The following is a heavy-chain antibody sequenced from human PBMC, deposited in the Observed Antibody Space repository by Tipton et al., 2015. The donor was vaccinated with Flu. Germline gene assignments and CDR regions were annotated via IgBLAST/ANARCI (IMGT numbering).Heavy chain of an antibody. CDR2: INPSGGST. Sequence: QLVQSGAEVKKPGASVKVSCKASGYTFTSYYMHWVRQAPGQGLEWMGIINPSGGSTSYAQKFQGRVTMTRDTSTGTVYMELSSLRAEDTAVYYCARVIRTYYYDSSGYSPDAFDIWGQGTMVTVSS. CDR3: ARVIRTYYYDSSGYSPDAFDI. V-gene: IGHV1-46*01. CDR1: GYTFTSYY. J-gene: IGHJ3*02. D-gene: IGHD3-22*01.